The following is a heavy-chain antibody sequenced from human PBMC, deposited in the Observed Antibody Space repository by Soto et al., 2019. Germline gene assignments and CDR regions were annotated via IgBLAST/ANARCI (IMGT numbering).Heavy chain of an antibody. CDR2: ISSSGRTI. CDR3: ARDLGVRLPMDV. J-gene: IGHJ6*02. Sequence: PGGSLRLSCAASGFTFSSYAMHWVRQAPGKGLEWVSYISSSGRTIYYADSVQGRFTISRDNAKNSLYLQMNSLRAEDTAVYYCARDLGVRLPMDVWGQGTTVTVSS. V-gene: IGHV3-48*01. CDR1: GFTFSSYA. D-gene: IGHD2-8*01.